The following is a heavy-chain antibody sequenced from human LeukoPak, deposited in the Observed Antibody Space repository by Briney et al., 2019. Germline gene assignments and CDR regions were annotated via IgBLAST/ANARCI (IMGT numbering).Heavy chain of an antibody. CDR2: IYYSGSA. CDR1: GGSISSYY. D-gene: IGHD3-10*01. V-gene: IGHV4-59*08. Sequence: SETLSLTCSVSGGSISSYYWNWIRQPPGKGLEWIGYIYYSGSANYNPSLKSRVTLSVDTSKNQFSLKLSSLTASDTAVHYCARLSYGSGNYYFDSWGQGALVTVSS. CDR3: ARLSYGSGNYYFDS. J-gene: IGHJ4*02.